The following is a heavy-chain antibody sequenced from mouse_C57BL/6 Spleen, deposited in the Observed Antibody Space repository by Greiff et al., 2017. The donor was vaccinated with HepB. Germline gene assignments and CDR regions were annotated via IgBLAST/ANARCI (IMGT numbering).Heavy chain of an antibody. Sequence: QVQLQQPGAELVKPGASVKLSCKASGYTFTSYWMQWVKQRPGQGLEWIGEIDPSDSYTNYNQKFKGKATLTVDTSSSTAYMQLSSLTSEDSAVYYGARRGLRRFDYWGKGTTLTVSS. CDR1: GYTFTSYW. CDR3: ARRGLRRFDY. J-gene: IGHJ2*01. V-gene: IGHV1-50*01. CDR2: IDPSDSYT. D-gene: IGHD2-4*01.